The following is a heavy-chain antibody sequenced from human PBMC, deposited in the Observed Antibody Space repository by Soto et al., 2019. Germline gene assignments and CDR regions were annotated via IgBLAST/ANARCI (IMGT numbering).Heavy chain of an antibody. CDR1: GFTFSSYA. J-gene: IGHJ2*01. V-gene: IGHV3-23*01. Sequence: PGGSLRLSCAASGFTFSSYAMSWVRQAPGKGLEWVSDISSSAGTTSYANSVKGRFTISRDDAKNSLYLQMNSLRAEDTALYYCARAYMNSWYFDLWGRGTLVTVSS. CDR2: ISSSAGTT. CDR3: ARAYMNSWYFDL. D-gene: IGHD1-20*01.